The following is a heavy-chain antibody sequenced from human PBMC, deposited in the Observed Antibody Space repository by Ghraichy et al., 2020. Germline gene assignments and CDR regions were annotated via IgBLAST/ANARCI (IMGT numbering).Heavy chain of an antibody. Sequence: GSRRLSCAASGFTFSSYEMNWVRQAPGKGLEWGSYISSSGSTIYYADSVKGRFTISRDNAKNSLYLQMNSLRAEDTAVYYCARNIPYGDYEYNWFDPWGQGTLVTVSS. D-gene: IGHD4-17*01. CDR2: ISSSGSTI. V-gene: IGHV3-48*03. CDR3: ARNIPYGDYEYNWFDP. J-gene: IGHJ5*02. CDR1: GFTFSSYE.